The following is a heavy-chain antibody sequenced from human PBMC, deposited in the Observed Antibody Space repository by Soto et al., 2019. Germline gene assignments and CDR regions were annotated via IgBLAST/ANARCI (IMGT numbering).Heavy chain of an antibody. Sequence: GSLRLSCAASGLTLSSNAMSWVRQAPGKGLEWVSAISGSGGRTYYADSVKGRFTISRDNAKNSLYLQMDSLRDEDTAVYFCARAIAVGSTSLDYWGLGTRVTVSS. CDR2: ISGSGGRT. J-gene: IGHJ4*02. CDR1: GLTLSSNA. CDR3: ARAIAVGSTSLDY. V-gene: IGHV3-23*01. D-gene: IGHD6-19*01.